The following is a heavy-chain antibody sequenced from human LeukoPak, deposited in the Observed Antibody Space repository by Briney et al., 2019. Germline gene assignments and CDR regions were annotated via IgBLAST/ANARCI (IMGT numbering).Heavy chain of an antibody. D-gene: IGHD3-9*01. CDR3: ARGRYYDILTGYPYFDY. V-gene: IGHV4-61*02. CDR1: GGSISSGSYY. Sequence: SQTLSLTCTVSGGSISSGSYYWSWIRQPAGKGLEWIGRIYTSGSTNYNPSLKSRVTISVDTSKNQCSLKLSSVTAADTAVYYCARGRYYDILTGYPYFDYWGQGTLVTVSS. CDR2: IYTSGST. J-gene: IGHJ4*02.